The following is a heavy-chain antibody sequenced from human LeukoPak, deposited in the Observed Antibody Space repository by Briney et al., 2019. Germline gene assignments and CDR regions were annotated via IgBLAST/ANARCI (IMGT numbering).Heavy chain of an antibody. V-gene: IGHV3-21*04. Sequence: PGGSLRLSCAASGFTFSSYSMNWVRQAPGKGLEWVSSISSSSSYIYYADSVKGRFTISRDNAKNSLYLQMNSLRAEDTALYYCAKGYYYDSSGYYFSGDAFDIWGQGTMVTVSS. D-gene: IGHD3-22*01. CDR1: GFTFSSYS. CDR2: ISSSSSYI. J-gene: IGHJ3*02. CDR3: AKGYYYDSSGYYFSGDAFDI.